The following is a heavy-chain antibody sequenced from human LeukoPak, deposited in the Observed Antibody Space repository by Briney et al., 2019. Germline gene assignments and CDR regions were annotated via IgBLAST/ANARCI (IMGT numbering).Heavy chain of an antibody. D-gene: IGHD3-9*01. J-gene: IGHJ4*02. CDR1: GFTFSSYG. V-gene: IGHV3-30*02. Sequence: GGSLRLSCAPAGFTFSSYGMHWVRQAPGKGLEWVAYTRYDGSTKYHVDSVKGRFTISRDNSKNTLYLQVNSLRAEDTALYYCAKDGGHYFVDYWGQGTLVTVSS. CDR2: TRYDGSTK. CDR3: AKDGGHYFVDY.